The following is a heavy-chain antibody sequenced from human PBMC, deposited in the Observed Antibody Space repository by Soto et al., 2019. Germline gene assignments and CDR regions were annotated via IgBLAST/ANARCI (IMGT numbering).Heavy chain of an antibody. V-gene: IGHV3-7*01. CDR1: WFIFSDYS. CDR3: GRARPGLYFDY. CDR2: XRQDGXDE. Sequence: XXSLRLSCQASWFIFSDYSMSWVRQAPGKWLEWVDNXRQDGXDEYYVDSVKXXFTVSRDXXKNYMFLQMNSLRAEDTAVYYCGRARPGLYFDYWGQGTLVTVSS. J-gene: IGHJ4*02.